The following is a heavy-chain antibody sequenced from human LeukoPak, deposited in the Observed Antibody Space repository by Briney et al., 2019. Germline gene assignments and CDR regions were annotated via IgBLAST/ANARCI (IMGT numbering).Heavy chain of an antibody. CDR2: ISGDGGST. D-gene: IGHD6-13*01. J-gene: IGHJ4*02. CDR3: AKDIQEQQLGFDY. Sequence: GGSLRLSCAASGFTFDDYAMHWVRQAPGKGLEWVSLISGDGGSTYYAESVKGRFTISRDNSENSLYLQMDSLRTEDTALYYCAKDIQEQQLGFDYWGQGTLVTVSS. CDR1: GFTFDDYA. V-gene: IGHV3-43*02.